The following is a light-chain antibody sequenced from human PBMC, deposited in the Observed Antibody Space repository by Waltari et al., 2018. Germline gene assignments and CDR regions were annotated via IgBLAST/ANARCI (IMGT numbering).Light chain of an antibody. V-gene: IGKV1-39*01. CDR1: RTINVF. J-gene: IGKJ2*01. CDR2: AAT. Sequence: DTQMTPSPPSLSASIGDSVSTTCRASRTINVFLHWYQQKPGKAPNLLIHAATRLQSGAPSRVSGTGSGTVFTLTITNLQPEDFATYYCQQNYDYPYTFGQGTKLEIK. CDR3: QQNYDYPYT.